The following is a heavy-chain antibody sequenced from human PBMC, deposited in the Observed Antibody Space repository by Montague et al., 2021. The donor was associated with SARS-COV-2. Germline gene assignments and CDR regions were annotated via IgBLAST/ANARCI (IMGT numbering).Heavy chain of an antibody. J-gene: IGHJ4*02. CDR1: GGSFSNYY. V-gene: IGHV4-34*01. Sequence: SETLSLTCAISGGSFSNYYWSWIRQPPGKGLEWIGEVNQSGRTNNNPSLKSRVIISVGTSKNQFSLKLSSVTAADTAVYYCARRGCSDWGVTVSAELDYWGQGILVIVSS. CDR3: ARRGCSDWGVTVSAELDY. CDR2: VNQSGRT. D-gene: IGHD3-10*01.